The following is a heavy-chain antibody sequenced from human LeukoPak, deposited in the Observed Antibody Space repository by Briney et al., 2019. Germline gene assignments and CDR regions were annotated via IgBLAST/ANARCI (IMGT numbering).Heavy chain of an antibody. J-gene: IGHJ4*02. CDR2: IYYSGST. D-gene: IGHD3-9*01. V-gene: IGHV4-59*08. CDR1: GGSISSYY. CDR3: AGYNYDILTGYGPHFDY. Sequence: SETLSPTCTVSGGSISSYYWSWIRQPPGKGLEWIGYIYYSGSTNYNPSLKSRVTISVDTSKNQFSLKLSSVTAADTAVYYCAGYNYDILTGYGPHFDYWGQGTLVTVSS.